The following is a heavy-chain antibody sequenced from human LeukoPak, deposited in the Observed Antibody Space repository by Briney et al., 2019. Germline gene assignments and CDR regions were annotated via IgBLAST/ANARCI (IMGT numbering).Heavy chain of an antibody. CDR2: IYNSATT. J-gene: IGHJ3*02. CDR3: ARPSSYSLSRLGAFGI. Sequence: TSETLSLTCTVSGGSISSYYWNWIRQPPGKGLEWIGNIYNSATTNYNPSLKSRVTISVDTSKNQFSLKLSSVTAADTAIYYCARPSSYSLSRLGAFGIWGQGTMVTVSS. D-gene: IGHD6-13*01. CDR1: GGSISSYY. V-gene: IGHV4-59*08.